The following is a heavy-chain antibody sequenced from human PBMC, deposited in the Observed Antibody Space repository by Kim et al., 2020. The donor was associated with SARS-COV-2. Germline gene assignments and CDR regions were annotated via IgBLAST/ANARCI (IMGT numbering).Heavy chain of an antibody. J-gene: IGHJ4*02. CDR3: ARGTGSGYNPDY. CDR1: GGSISSYY. Sequence: SETLSLTCTVSGGSISSYYWSWIRQPPGKGLEWIGYIYYSESTNYNPSLKSRVTISVDTSKNQFSLKLSSVTAADTAVYYCARGTGSGYNPDYWGQGTLVTVSS. V-gene: IGHV4-59*01. D-gene: IGHD3-3*01. CDR2: IYYSEST.